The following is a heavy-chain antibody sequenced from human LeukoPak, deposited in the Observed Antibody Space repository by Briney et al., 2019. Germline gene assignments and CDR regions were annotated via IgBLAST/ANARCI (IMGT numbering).Heavy chain of an antibody. D-gene: IGHD5-24*01. CDR1: GGSISSANHY. Sequence: KPSETLSLTCTVSGGSISSANHYWGWIRQPPGKGLEWIGSIYYSGSTYYNPSLKSRVTISVDTSKDQFSLKLSSVTAADTAVYYCARHYTIPRDGYKSRGPFDYWGQGTLVTVSS. CDR2: IYYSGST. J-gene: IGHJ4*02. CDR3: ARHYTIPRDGYKSRGPFDY. V-gene: IGHV4-39*01.